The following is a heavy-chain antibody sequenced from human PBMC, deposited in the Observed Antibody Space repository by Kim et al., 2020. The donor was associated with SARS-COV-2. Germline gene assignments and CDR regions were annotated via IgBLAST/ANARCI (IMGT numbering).Heavy chain of an antibody. Sequence: SETLSLTCTVSGGSISSGGYYWSWIRQHPGKGLEWIGYIYYSGSTYYNPSLKSRVTISVDTSKNQFSLKLSSVTAADTAVYYCARDQRAAAGEGLWGRGTLVTVSS. CDR1: GGSISSGGYY. J-gene: IGHJ2*01. D-gene: IGHD6-13*01. CDR3: ARDQRAAAGEGL. V-gene: IGHV4-31*03. CDR2: IYYSGST.